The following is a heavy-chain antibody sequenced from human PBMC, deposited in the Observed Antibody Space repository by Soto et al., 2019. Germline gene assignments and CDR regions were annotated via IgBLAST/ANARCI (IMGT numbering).Heavy chain of an antibody. V-gene: IGHV3-23*01. CDR1: GFTFSSYA. J-gene: IGHJ1*01. Sequence: GGSLRLSCAASGFTFSSYAMSWVRQAPGKGLEWVSAISGSGGSTYYADSVKGRFTISRDNSKNTLYLQMNSLRAEDTGVYYCPKEKGFTKGLHDYFEHWGQGTLVTVSS. D-gene: IGHD1-1*01. CDR2: ISGSGGST. CDR3: PKEKGFTKGLHDYFEH.